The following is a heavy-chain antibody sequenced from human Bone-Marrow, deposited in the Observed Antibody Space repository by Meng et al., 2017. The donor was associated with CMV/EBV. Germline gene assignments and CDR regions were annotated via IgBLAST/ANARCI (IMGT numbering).Heavy chain of an antibody. V-gene: IGHV3-30-3*01. CDR2: ISYDGSNK. J-gene: IGHJ4*02. D-gene: IGHD6-19*01. CDR3: ASSGWYSGGDY. CDR1: GFTFSSYA. Sequence: GESLKISCAASGFTFSSYAMHWVRQAPGKGLEWVAVISYDGSNKYYADPVKGRFTISRDNSKNTLYLQMNSLRAEDTAVYYCASSGWYSGGDYWGQGTLVTVSS.